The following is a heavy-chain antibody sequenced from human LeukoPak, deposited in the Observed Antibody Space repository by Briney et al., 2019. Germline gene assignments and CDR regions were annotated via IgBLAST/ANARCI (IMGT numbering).Heavy chain of an antibody. CDR1: GGSISSSSYY. J-gene: IGHJ6*02. CDR2: IYYSGST. Sequence: PSETLSLTCTVSGGSISSSSYYWGWIRQPPGKGLEWIGSIYYSGSTYYNPSLKSRVTISVDTSKNQFSLKLSSVTAADTAVYYCARRALYYDSSGYYPPGDYYYGMDVWGQGTTVTVSS. D-gene: IGHD3-22*01. V-gene: IGHV4-39*01. CDR3: ARRALYYDSSGYYPPGDYYYGMDV.